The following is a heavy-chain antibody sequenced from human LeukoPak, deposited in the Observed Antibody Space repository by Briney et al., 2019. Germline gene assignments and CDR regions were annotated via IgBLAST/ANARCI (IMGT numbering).Heavy chain of an antibody. CDR2: ISTSSSII. Sequence: GGSLRLSCPASGFTFSTYSMNWVRQAPGEGLEWVSYISTSSSIIYYADSVKGRFTISRDNAKNSLYLQMNSLREEDTAVYYCARYRYHGSGSYQDAGGCFDYWGQGTVVTVSS. J-gene: IGHJ4*02. CDR1: GFTFSTYS. V-gene: IGHV3-48*02. CDR3: ARYRYHGSGSYQDAGGCFDY. D-gene: IGHD3-10*01.